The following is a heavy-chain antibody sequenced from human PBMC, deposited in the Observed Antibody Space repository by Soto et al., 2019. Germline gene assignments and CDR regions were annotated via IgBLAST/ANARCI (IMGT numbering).Heavy chain of an antibody. CDR1: GGSISSGGYY. CDR2: ISYSGST. CDR3: ATMGTPATGLYFFDY. V-gene: IGHV4-30-4*01. Sequence: SETLSLTCAVSGGSISSGGYYWSWIRQPPGKGLEWIGFISYSGSTYYSTSLKSRVTISVDTSKSQFSLNLSFVTAADTAVYYCATMGTPATGLYFFDYWGQGSLVTVSS. J-gene: IGHJ4*02. D-gene: IGHD2-15*01.